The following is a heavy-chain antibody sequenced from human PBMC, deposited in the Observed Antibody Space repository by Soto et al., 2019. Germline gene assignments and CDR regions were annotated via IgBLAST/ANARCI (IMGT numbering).Heavy chain of an antibody. CDR1: GFTFSNYA. CDR3: AKAVAGAWYFAL. Sequence: EVQLLESGGGLVQPGGSLRLACVASGFTFSNYAMSWVRQAPGKGLEWVSSISGNGGNIDYADSVKGRLTISRDNSKKTLYLQMSYLRAADTAVYYCAKAVAGAWYFALWGRGTLVTVSS. CDR2: ISGNGGNI. J-gene: IGHJ2*01. V-gene: IGHV3-23*01. D-gene: IGHD6-19*01.